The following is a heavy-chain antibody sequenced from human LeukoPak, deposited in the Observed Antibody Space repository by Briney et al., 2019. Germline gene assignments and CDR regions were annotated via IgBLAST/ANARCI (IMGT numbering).Heavy chain of an antibody. CDR1: GFTFSSYS. CDR2: ISSSSSYI. Sequence: GGSLRLSCAASGFTFSSYSMNWVRQAPGKGLEWLSSISSSSSYIYYADSVKGRFTISRDNAKNSLYLQMNSLRAEDRAVYYCARAPLRVEGRSYFDYWGQGTLVTVSS. V-gene: IGHV3-21*01. J-gene: IGHJ4*02. CDR3: ARAPLRVEGRSYFDY. D-gene: IGHD3-16*01.